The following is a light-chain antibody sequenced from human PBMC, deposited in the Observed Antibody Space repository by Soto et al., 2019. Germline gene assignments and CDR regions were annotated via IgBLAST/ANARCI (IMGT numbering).Light chain of an antibody. J-gene: IGKJ3*01. CDR1: QGISSY. Sequence: AIRMTQSPSSFSASTGDRVTITCRASQGISSYLAWYQQKPGKAPKLLIYAASTLQSGVPSRFSGSGSGTDFTLTISCLQSEDFATYYCQQYYPHFGPGTKVDIK. CDR2: AAS. V-gene: IGKV1-8*01. CDR3: QQYYPH.